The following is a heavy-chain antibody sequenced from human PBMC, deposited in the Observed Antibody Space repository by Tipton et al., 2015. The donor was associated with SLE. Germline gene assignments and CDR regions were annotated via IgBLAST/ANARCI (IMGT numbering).Heavy chain of an antibody. J-gene: IGHJ4*02. V-gene: IGHV3-7*01. CDR2: VKPDGTEK. Sequence: SLRLSCAASGFTFRKYWMHWVRQAPGKGVEWVASVKPDGTEKYYVESVKGRFTVSRDNGESSLYLQMNSLRAEDTAVYYCARDPHPLTGYYPDFDYWGQGTLVTVSS. D-gene: IGHD3-9*01. CDR1: GFTFRKYW. CDR3: ARDPHPLTGYYPDFDY.